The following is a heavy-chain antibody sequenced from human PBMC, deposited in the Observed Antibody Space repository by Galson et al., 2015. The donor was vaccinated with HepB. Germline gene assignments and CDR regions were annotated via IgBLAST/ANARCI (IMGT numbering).Heavy chain of an antibody. Sequence: VKVSCKASGGTFSSYAISWVRQAPGQGLEWMGGIIPIFGTANYAQKFQGRVTITADESTSTAYMELSSLRSEDTAVYYCARDRTYCSGGSCYSRAYYYYGMDVWGQGTTVTVSS. J-gene: IGHJ6*02. V-gene: IGHV1-69*13. CDR3: ARDRTYCSGGSCYSRAYYYYGMDV. CDR1: GGTFSSYA. CDR2: IIPIFGTA. D-gene: IGHD2-15*01.